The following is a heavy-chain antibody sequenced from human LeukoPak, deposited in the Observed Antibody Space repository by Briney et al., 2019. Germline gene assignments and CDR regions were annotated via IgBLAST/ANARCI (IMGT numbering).Heavy chain of an antibody. CDR1: GFTFSSYA. D-gene: IGHD2-21*01. CDR3: ARLPTHCGGDCYRDY. Sequence: GGSLRLSCAASGFTFSSYAMSWVRQAPGKGLEWVSAISGSGGSTYYADSVKGRFTISRDNSKNTLYLQMNSLRAEDTAVYYCARLPTHCGGDCYRDYWGQGTLVTVSS. CDR2: ISGSGGST. V-gene: IGHV3-23*01. J-gene: IGHJ4*02.